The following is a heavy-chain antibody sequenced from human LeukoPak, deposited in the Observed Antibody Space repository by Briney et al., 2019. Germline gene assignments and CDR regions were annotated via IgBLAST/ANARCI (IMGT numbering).Heavy chain of an antibody. J-gene: IGHJ4*02. CDR2: ISAYNGST. CDR1: GYTFTSYG. D-gene: IGHD6-13*01. V-gene: IGHV1-18*01. CDR3: ARGRLESSSWQGDY. Sequence: ASVKVSCKTSGYTFTSYGISWVRQAPGQGLEWMGWISAYNGSTNYARKLQGRVTMTTDTSTSTAYMELRSLRSDDTAVYYCARGRLESSSWQGDYWGQGTLVTVSS.